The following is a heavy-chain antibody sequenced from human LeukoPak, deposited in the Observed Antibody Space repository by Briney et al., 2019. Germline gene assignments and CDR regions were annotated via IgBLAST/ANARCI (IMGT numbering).Heavy chain of an antibody. V-gene: IGHV4-39*01. CDR2: IYYSGNT. CDR3: ARHVVIATYPMWFDP. D-gene: IGHD2-2*01. J-gene: IGHJ5*02. Sequence: SETLSLTCTVSGGSISSSSDYWGCIRQPPGKGLEWIGSIYYSGNTYYNPSLKSRVTISVDTSKNQFSLKLSSVTAADTAVYYCARHVVIATYPMWFDPWGQGSLATVSS. CDR1: GGSISSSSDY.